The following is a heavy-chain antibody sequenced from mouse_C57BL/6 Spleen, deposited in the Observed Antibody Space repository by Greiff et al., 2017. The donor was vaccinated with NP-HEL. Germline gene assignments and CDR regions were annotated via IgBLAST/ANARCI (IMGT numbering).Heavy chain of an antibody. CDR2: IWSDGST. CDR1: GFSLTSYG. CDR3: ARGEIYYDYDSMDY. J-gene: IGHJ4*01. D-gene: IGHD2-4*01. Sequence: VQVVESGPGLVAPSQSLSITCTVSGFSLTSYGVHWVRQPPGKGLEWLVVIWSDGSTTYNSALKSRLSISKDNSKSQVFLKMNSLQTDDTAMYYCARGEIYYDYDSMDYWGQGTSVTVSS. V-gene: IGHV2-6*03.